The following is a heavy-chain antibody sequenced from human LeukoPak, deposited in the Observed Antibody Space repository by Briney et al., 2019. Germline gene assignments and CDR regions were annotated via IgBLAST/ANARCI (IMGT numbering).Heavy chain of an antibody. CDR2: IFPSGGEI. D-gene: IGHD1-26*01. CDR1: GFTFSTFA. CDR3: ARDHGGSYSY. J-gene: IGHJ4*02. V-gene: IGHV3-23*01. Sequence: GGSLRLSCAASGFTFSTFAMIWVRQPPGKGLEWVSSIFPSGGEIHYADSVRGRFTISRDNSKSTLSLQMNSLRAEDTAVYYCARDHGGSYSYWGQGTLVTVSS.